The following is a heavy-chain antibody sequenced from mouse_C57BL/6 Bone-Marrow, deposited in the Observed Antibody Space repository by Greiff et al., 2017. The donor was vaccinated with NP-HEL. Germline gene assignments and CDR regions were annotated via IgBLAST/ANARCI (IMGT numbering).Heavy chain of an antibody. CDR3: ARGGTTASRDYYFDY. CDR2: IYPRDGST. Sequence: QVQLKESGPELVKPGASVKLSCKASGYTFTSYDINWVKQRPGQGLEWIGWIYPRDGSTKYNEKFKGKATLTVDTSSSTAYLELHSLTSEDSAVYFCARGGTTASRDYYFDYWGQGTTLTVSS. J-gene: IGHJ2*01. D-gene: IGHD1-2*01. V-gene: IGHV1-85*01. CDR1: GYTFTSYD.